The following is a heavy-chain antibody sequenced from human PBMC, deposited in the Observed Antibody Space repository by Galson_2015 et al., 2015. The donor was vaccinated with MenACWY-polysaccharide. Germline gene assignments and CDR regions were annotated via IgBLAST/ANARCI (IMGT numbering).Heavy chain of an antibody. V-gene: IGHV3-7*01. Sequence: SLRLSCAASGFTFTSLWMTWVRQAPGKGLEWVANIKQDGTDKYYVDSVKGRFTISRDNAKNSLYLQMNSLRADDTAVHYCARGRGTTVGVDYWRQGTLVSVSS. CDR1: GFTFTSLW. D-gene: IGHD4-17*01. J-gene: IGHJ4*02. CDR2: IKQDGTDK. CDR3: ARGRGTTVGVDY.